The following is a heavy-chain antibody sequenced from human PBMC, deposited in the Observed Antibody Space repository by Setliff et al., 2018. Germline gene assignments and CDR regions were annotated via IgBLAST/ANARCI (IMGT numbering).Heavy chain of an antibody. CDR3: ATFWSGYFDY. D-gene: IGHD3-3*01. CDR2: IDQFGSQK. J-gene: IGHJ4*02. V-gene: IGHV3-7*01. CDR1: GFTFSSYW. Sequence: GGSLRLSCVASGFTFSSYWMSWVRQAPGKGLEWVANIDQFGSQKYYVDSVKGRFTISRDDAQNSVYLQMSTLRAEDTAVYYCATFWSGYFDYWGQGSLVTASS.